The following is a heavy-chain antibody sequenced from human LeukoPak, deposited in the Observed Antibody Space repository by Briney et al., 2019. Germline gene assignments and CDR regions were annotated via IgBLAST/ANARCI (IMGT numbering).Heavy chain of an antibody. D-gene: IGHD3-10*01. CDR1: GGTFSSYA. CDR2: IIPIFGTA. Sequence: GASVKVSYKASGGTFSSYAISWVRQAPGQGLEWMGGIIPIFGTANYAQKFQGRVTITTDESTSTAYMELSSLRSEDTAVYYCATYRDYYGSGSSSDYWGQGTLVTVSS. CDR3: ATYRDYYGSGSSSDY. J-gene: IGHJ4*02. V-gene: IGHV1-69*05.